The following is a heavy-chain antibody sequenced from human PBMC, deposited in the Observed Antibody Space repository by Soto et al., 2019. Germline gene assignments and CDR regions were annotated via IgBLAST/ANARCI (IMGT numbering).Heavy chain of an antibody. Sequence: QAQLVQSGTVVQRRGSSVKVSCQASGGSFSSHGMAWVRQAPGQGLEWMGGIFPTFGTATYAPKFQGRVTITADKSTNTAYMELSSLRSEDTAVYYCASERSAQYFDFWGQGTLITVSS. CDR2: IFPTFGTA. D-gene: IGHD1-26*01. V-gene: IGHV1-69*06. CDR1: GGSFSSHG. J-gene: IGHJ4*02. CDR3: ASERSAQYFDF.